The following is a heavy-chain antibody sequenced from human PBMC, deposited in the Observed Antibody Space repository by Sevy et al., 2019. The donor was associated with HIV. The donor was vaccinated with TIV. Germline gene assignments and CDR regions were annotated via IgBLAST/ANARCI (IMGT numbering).Heavy chain of an antibody. CDR2: ISPYNGDT. D-gene: IGHD2-21*02. Sequence: ASVKVSCKASGYPFSNYGISWVRQAPGEGLEWMGWISPYNGDTSYAQKFQGRVTVTTDTSTSTAYMELRSLRSDDTARYYCARELASCDGDCSRAEYFQHWGQGALVTVSS. CDR3: ARELASCDGDCSRAEYFQH. V-gene: IGHV1-18*01. CDR1: GYPFSNYG. J-gene: IGHJ1*01.